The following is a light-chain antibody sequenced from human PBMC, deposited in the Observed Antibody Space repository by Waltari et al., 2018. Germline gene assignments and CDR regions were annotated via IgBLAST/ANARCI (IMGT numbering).Light chain of an antibody. CDR1: SSNFENNY. Sequence: QSVLTQPPSVSAAPGQTVTISCSGSSSNFENNYVSWYQQLPGTAPKLLIYDNNKRPSGIPDRFSGSKSGTSATLGITGLQTGDEADYYCGTWDNSLIIFGGGTKVTVL. J-gene: IGLJ2*01. V-gene: IGLV1-51*01. CDR2: DNN. CDR3: GTWDNSLII.